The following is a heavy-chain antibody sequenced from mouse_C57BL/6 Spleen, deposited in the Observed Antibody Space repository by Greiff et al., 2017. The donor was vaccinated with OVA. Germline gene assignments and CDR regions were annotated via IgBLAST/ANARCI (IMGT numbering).Heavy chain of an antibody. CDR3: ARVYYDYLYYAMDY. V-gene: IGHV5-17*01. CDR1: GFTFSDYG. CDR2: ISSGSSTI. D-gene: IGHD2-4*01. Sequence: DVKLVESGGGLVKPGGSLKLSCAASGFTFSDYGMHWVRQAPEKGLEWVAYISSGSSTIYYADTVKGRFTISRDNAKNTLFLQMTSLRSEDTAMYYCARVYYDYLYYAMDYWGQGTSVTVSS. J-gene: IGHJ4*01.